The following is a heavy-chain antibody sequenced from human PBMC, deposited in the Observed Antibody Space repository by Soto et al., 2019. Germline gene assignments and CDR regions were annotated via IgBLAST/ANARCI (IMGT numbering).Heavy chain of an antibody. V-gene: IGHV1-18*01. Sequence: QGHLVQSEAEVKKSGASVKVSCKASGYTFTRYGISWVRQAPGQGLEWMGWISGYNGDTNNAQKFQGRFSMTIDTSTTTAYMEFRSLTSDAAAVYYCAKNGQPPYYYNGLDVWGQGTKVTVSS. D-gene: IGHD2-8*01. CDR2: ISGYNGDT. J-gene: IGHJ6*02. CDR1: GYTFTRYG. CDR3: AKNGQPPYYYNGLDV.